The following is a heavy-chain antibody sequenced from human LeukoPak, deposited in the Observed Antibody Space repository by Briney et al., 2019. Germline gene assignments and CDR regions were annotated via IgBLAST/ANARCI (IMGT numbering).Heavy chain of an antibody. Sequence: AETLSLTCTVSGGSISNYYWSWIRQPPGKGLEWIGYIYYSGSTNYNPSLKSRVTMSVDTSKNQISLKLSSVTAADTAVYYCARREIFDRYNWFDPWGQGTLVTVSS. CDR1: GGSISNYY. V-gene: IGHV4-59*01. CDR2: IYYSGST. CDR3: ARREIFDRYNWFDP. J-gene: IGHJ5*02. D-gene: IGHD3-10*01.